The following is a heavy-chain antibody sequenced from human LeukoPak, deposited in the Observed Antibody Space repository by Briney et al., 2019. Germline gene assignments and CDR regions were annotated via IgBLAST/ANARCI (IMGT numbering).Heavy chain of an antibody. Sequence: GGSLRLSCAASGFTFSTYWMTWVRQAPGKGLEWVASLNQDGSEKYYVDSVKGRFTISRDNAQKSLYLEMKSLSAKDTAVYYCARAVTSTEGFWGQGALVTVSS. CDR2: LNQDGSEK. J-gene: IGHJ4*02. V-gene: IGHV3-7*03. CDR1: GFTFSTYW. CDR3: ARAVTSTEGF.